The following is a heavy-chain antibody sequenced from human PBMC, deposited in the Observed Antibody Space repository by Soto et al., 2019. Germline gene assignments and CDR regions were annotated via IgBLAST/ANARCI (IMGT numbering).Heavy chain of an antibody. J-gene: IGHJ4*02. CDR3: ARARGYPPGAAAGPYYFDY. CDR2: IIPIFGTA. CDR1: GGTFSSYA. V-gene: IGHV1-69*13. Sequence: SVKVSCKASGGTFSSYAISWVRQAPGQGLEWMGGIIPIFGTANYAQKFQGRVTITADESTSTAYMELSSLRSEDTAVYYCARARGYPPGAAAGPYYFDYWGQGTLVTVSS. D-gene: IGHD6-13*01.